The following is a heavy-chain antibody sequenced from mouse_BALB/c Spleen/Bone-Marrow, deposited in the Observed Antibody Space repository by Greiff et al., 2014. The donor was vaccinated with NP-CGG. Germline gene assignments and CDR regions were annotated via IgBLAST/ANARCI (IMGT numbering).Heavy chain of an antibody. CDR2: LNPSNGHT. J-gene: IGHJ2*01. V-gene: IGHV1S81*02. CDR3: ARMITTRGFDY. Sequence: QVQLQQSGAELLKPGTSVKLSCKASGYTFTRYWMHWVKQRPGQGLEWIRELNPSNGHTNYNGKFKNKATVTVDKSSSTAYMQLSSLTSEDSAVYYCARMITTRGFDYWGQGTTLTVSS. CDR1: GYTFTRYW. D-gene: IGHD2-4*01.